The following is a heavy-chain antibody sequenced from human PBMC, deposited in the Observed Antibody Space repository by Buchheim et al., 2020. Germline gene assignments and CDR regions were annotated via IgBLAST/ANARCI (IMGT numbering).Heavy chain of an antibody. J-gene: IGHJ4*02. D-gene: IGHD5-18*01. CDR2: ILYDGCNI. V-gene: IGHV3-30*04. CDR3: VTGDTAMLTRRYFDY. Sequence: QVQLVASGGGVVQPGRSLRLSCAASGFTFSSYAMHWVRQAPGKGLEWVAVILYDGCNIQYADSLRGRFTISIDNSKNTLSMQMNSLRVEDTAVYYCVTGDTAMLTRRYFDYWDQGTL. CDR1: GFTFSSYA.